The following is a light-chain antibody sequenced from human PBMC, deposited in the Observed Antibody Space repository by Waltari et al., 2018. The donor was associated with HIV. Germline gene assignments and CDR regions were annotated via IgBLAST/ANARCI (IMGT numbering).Light chain of an antibody. CDR2: DGS. CDR1: SSDVGGYNY. Sequence: QSALTQPRSVSGSPGQSVTISCTGTSSDVGGYNYVSWYQQHPGKAPKLMIYDGSKRPSGIPDLFSGSKSGKTASLTISGLQAEDEAEYYCCSYAGSYTYVFATGTEVIVL. CDR3: CSYAGSYTYV. J-gene: IGLJ1*01. V-gene: IGLV2-11*01.